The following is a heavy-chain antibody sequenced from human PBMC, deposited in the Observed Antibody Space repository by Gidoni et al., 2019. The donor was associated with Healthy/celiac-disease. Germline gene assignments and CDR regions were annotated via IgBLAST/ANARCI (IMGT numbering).Heavy chain of an antibody. CDR2: INHSGRT. CDR3: ARAQSGGDGDYRD. V-gene: IGHV4-34*01. D-gene: IGHD4-17*01. CDR1: GGSFSGYY. Sequence: QVQLPQWGAGLLKPSETLSLTCAVYGGSFSGYYWSWIRQPPGKGLEWIGEINHSGRTNYNPSLKSRVTISVDTSKNQFSLKLSSVTAADTAVYYCARAQSGGDGDYRDWGQGTLVTVSS. J-gene: IGHJ4*02.